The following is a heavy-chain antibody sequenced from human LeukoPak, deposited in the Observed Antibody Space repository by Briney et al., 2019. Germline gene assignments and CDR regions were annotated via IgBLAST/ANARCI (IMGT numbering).Heavy chain of an antibody. CDR3: ERGLLGYNSSWLGVDFDI. CDR1: GGSISDYY. J-gene: IGHJ3*02. V-gene: IGHV4-59*01. D-gene: IGHD6-13*01. CDR2: IYYSGST. Sequence: SETLSLTCTVSGGSISDYYWTWIRQPPGKGLEWVGYIYYSGSTNYNPSLKSRLTISVDTSKTPFSLKLSSVTAADTAVYYWERGLLGYNSSWLGVDFDIWGQGTMVSVSS.